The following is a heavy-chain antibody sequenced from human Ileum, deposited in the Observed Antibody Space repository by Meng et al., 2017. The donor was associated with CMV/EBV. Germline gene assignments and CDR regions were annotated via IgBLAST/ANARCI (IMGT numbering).Heavy chain of an antibody. J-gene: IGHJ4*02. CDR3: ARDSEYRDSGNFDY. V-gene: IGHV1-8*01. D-gene: IGHD2/OR15-2a*01. CDR2: MSPSSWNT. CDR1: GYTFNSYD. Sequence: ASVNVSCKASGYTFNSYDVNWVRQSPGQGLEWMGWMSPSSWNTGYAQKFQGRITLTRDTSIKTAYMELSTLRSDDSAVYYCARDSEYRDSGNFDYWGQGTLVTVSS.